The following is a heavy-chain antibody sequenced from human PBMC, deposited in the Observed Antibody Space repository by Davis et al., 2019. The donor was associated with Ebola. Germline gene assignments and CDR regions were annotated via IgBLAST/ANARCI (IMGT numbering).Heavy chain of an antibody. CDR3: ARHLSYVGNPGKYYLEF. CDR2: IHYSGSS. V-gene: IGHV4-59*08. Sequence: MPSETLSLTCAVSASSISNYYLTWIRQPPGTGLEWIVYIHYSGSSNYNTSLTSRVTISVATSKNQFSLKLTSMTAADTAVYFCARHLSYVGNPGKYYLEFWGQGTLITVSS. D-gene: IGHD4-23*01. CDR1: ASSISNYY. J-gene: IGHJ4*02.